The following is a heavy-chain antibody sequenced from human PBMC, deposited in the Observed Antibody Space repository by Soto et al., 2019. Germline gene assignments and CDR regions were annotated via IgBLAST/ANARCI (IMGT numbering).Heavy chain of an antibody. CDR2: IYSDGST. Sequence: VQLVESGGGLVQPGGSLRLSCAASGFTVTSNSMSWVRQAPGKGLEWVSVIYSDGSTYYADSVKGRFTISRDNSKNTLYLQMNSLRAEDTAVYYCANQRGGYDRDFDYWGQGTLVTVSS. CDR3: ANQRGGYDRDFDY. V-gene: IGHV3-66*01. D-gene: IGHD5-12*01. J-gene: IGHJ4*02. CDR1: GFTVTSNS.